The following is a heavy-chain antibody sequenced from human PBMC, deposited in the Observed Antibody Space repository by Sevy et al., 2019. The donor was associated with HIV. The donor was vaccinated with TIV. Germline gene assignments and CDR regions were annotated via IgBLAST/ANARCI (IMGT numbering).Heavy chain of an antibody. CDR3: ARAGRGISAFDI. CDR2: ISGNGENT. J-gene: IGHJ3*02. D-gene: IGHD3-3*02. CDR1: EFIFSSHA. Sequence: GGSLRLSCAASEFIFSSHAVSWVRQAPGKGLEWVSAISGNGENTHYADSVRGRFTISRDNFKNTLYLQMNSLRAEDTALYYCARAGRGISAFDIWGPGTMVTVSS. V-gene: IGHV3-23*01.